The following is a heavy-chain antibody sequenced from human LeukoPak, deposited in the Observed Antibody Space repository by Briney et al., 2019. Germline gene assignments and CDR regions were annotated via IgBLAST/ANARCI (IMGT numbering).Heavy chain of an antibody. CDR1: GDSIRSSNYY. CDR2: IFYSGVT. V-gene: IGHV4-39*01. D-gene: IGHD4-17*01. J-gene: IGHJ4*02. Sequence: PSETLSLTCTVSGDSIRSSNYYWGWIRQPPGKGLEWIGSIFYSGVTYSNPSLKSRVTISVDTSKNQFSLKLSSVTAADTAVYYCARGGNYGDYDGYFDYWGQGTLVTVSS. CDR3: ARGGNYGDYDGYFDY.